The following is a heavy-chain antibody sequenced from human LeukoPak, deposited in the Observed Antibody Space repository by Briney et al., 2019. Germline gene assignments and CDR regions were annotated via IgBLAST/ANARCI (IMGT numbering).Heavy chain of an antibody. J-gene: IGHJ3*02. CDR3: ARRNYDFWSGSLGFDI. V-gene: IGHV4-39*01. CDR2: IYYSGST. CDR1: GGSISSSSYY. Sequence: SETLSLTCTVSGGSISSSSYYWGWIRQPPGKGLEWIGSIYYSGSTYYNPSLKSRVTISVDTSKNQFSLKLSSVTAADTAVYYCARRNYDFWSGSLGFDIWGQGTMVTVSS. D-gene: IGHD3-3*01.